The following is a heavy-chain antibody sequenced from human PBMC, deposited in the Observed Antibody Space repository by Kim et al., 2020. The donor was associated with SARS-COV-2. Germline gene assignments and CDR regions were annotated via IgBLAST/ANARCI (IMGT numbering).Heavy chain of an antibody. J-gene: IGHJ6*02. CDR2: ISWNSGSI. D-gene: IGHD5-18*01. CDR3: AKDLGGYSYGFRYGMDV. Sequence: GGSLRLSCAASGFTFDDYAMHWVRQAPGKGLEWVSGISWNSGSIGYADSVKGRFTISRDNAKNSLYLQMNSLRAEDTALYYCAKDLGGYSYGFRYGMDVWGQGTTVTVSS. CDR1: GFTFDDYA. V-gene: IGHV3-9*01.